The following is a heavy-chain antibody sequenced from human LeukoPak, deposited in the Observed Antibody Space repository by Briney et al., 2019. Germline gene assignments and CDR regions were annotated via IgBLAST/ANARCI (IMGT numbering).Heavy chain of an antibody. J-gene: IGHJ6*03. CDR3: ARGSTSLTNHYYMDV. D-gene: IGHD2-2*01. Sequence: SVKVSCKASGGTFSSSAISWVRQAPGQGLEWMGGIIPIFGTANYAQKFQGRVTITTDESTSTAYMELSSLRSEDTAVYYCARGSTSLTNHYYMDVWGKGTTVTVSS. CDR1: GGTFSSSA. CDR2: IIPIFGTA. V-gene: IGHV1-69*05.